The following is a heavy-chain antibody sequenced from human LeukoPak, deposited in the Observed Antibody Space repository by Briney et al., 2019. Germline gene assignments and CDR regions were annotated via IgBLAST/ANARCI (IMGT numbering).Heavy chain of an antibody. CDR3: ARDADYYGSGSPLFSYYFDY. J-gene: IGHJ4*02. V-gene: IGHV3-21*01. CDR1: GFTFSSYS. Sequence: GGSLRLSCAASGFTFSSYSMNWVRQAPGKGLEWVSSISSSSSYIYYADSVKGRFTISRDNAKNSLYLQMNSLRAEDTAVYYCARDADYYGSGSPLFSYYFDYWGQGTLVTVSS. CDR2: ISSSSSYI. D-gene: IGHD3-10*01.